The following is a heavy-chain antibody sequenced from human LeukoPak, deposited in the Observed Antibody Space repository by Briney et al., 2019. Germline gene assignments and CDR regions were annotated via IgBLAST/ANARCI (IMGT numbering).Heavy chain of an antibody. Sequence: GGSLRLSCAATGFTFSSFSMHWVRQAPGKGLEWVAVTSYDGSNKYYADSVKGRFTISRDNSKNTLYLQMNSLRTEDTAVYYCAKGRVGANGYYYYGMDDWGQGTTVTVSS. CDR2: TSYDGSNK. D-gene: IGHD1-26*01. CDR1: GFTFSSFS. CDR3: AKGRVGANGYYYYGMDD. V-gene: IGHV3-30*18. J-gene: IGHJ6*02.